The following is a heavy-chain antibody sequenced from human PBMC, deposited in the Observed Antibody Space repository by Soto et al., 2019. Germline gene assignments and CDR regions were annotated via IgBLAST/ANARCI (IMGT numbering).Heavy chain of an antibody. CDR1: GFTFSSYG. D-gene: IGHD3-16*02. V-gene: IGHV3-23*01. CDR3: AKDANLPRGTFGRVVVVNWFDP. Sequence: GGSLRLSCAASGFTFSSYGMSWVRQAPGRGLEWVSSITASDGRTYYAESVKGRFTISRENSKNTLVLEMYSLRAEDTAIYYCAKDANLPRGTFGRVVVVNWFDPWGQGTLVTVSS. J-gene: IGHJ5*02. CDR2: ITASDGRT.